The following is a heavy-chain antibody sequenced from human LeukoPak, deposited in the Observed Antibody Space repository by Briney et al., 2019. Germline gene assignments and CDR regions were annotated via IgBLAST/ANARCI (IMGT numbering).Heavy chain of an antibody. Sequence: SETLSLTCTVSGGSISSYYWSWIRQPPGEGLEWIGYIYYSGSTNYNPSLKSRVTISVDTSKNQFSLKLSSVTAADTAVYYCARHPTDYYDSSGYWSHAFDIWGQGTMVTVSS. CDR2: IYYSGST. CDR3: ARHPTDYYDSSGYWSHAFDI. V-gene: IGHV4-59*08. J-gene: IGHJ3*02. D-gene: IGHD3-22*01. CDR1: GGSISSYY.